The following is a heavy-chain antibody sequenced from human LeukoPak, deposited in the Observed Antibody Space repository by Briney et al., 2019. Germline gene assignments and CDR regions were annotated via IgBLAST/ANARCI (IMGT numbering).Heavy chain of an antibody. CDR1: GYTFTGYY. D-gene: IGHD6-13*01. V-gene: IGHV1-2*02. CDR2: INPNSGGT. J-gene: IGHJ6*03. Sequence: ASVKVSCKASGYTFTGYYMHWVRQAPGQGLEWMGWINPNSGGTNYAQKFQGRVTMTRDTSISTAYMELSRLRSDDTAVHYCARRAAAGHYYYYYYMDVWGKGTTVTVSS. CDR3: ARRAAAGHYYYYYYMDV.